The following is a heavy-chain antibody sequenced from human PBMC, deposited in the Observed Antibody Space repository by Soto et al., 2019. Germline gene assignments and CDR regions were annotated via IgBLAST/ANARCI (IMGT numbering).Heavy chain of an antibody. CDR3: AKDGYYDFWSGYRGPLAGRLSMDV. J-gene: IGHJ6*02. D-gene: IGHD3-3*01. V-gene: IGHV3-30*18. Sequence: PGGSLRLSCAASGFTFSSYGMHWVRQAPGKGLEWVAVISYDGSNKYYADSVKGRFTISRDNSKNTLYLQMNSLRAEDTAVYYCAKDGYYDFWSGYRGPLAGRLSMDVWGQGTTVTVSS. CDR1: GFTFSSYG. CDR2: ISYDGSNK.